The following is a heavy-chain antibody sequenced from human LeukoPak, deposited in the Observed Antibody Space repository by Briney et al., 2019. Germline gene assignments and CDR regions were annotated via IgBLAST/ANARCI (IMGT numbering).Heavy chain of an antibody. CDR2: INHSGST. CDR1: GGSFSGYY. V-gene: IGHV4-34*01. CDR3: ARGYCTNGVCLGWFDP. D-gene: IGHD2-8*01. Sequence: SETLSLTCAVYGGSFSGYYWSWIRQPPGKGLEWIGEINHSGSTNYNPSLKSRVTISVDTSKNQFSLKLSSVTAADTAVYYCARGYCTNGVCLGWFDPWGHGTLVTVSS. J-gene: IGHJ5*02.